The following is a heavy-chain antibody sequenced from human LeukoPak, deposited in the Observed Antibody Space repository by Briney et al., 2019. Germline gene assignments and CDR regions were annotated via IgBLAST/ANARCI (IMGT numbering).Heavy chain of an antibody. Sequence: GGSLRLSCAASGFTFSSYSMNWVRQAPGKGLEWVSSISSSSTYIYYADSVKGRFTISRDNAKNSLYLQMNSLRAEDTALYYCAKARADSDAFDIWGQGTMVTVSS. CDR1: GFTFSSYS. J-gene: IGHJ3*02. D-gene: IGHD6-19*01. CDR2: ISSSSTYI. CDR3: AKARADSDAFDI. V-gene: IGHV3-21*04.